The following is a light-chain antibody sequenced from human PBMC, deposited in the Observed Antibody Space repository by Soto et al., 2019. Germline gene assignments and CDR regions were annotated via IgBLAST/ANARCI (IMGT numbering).Light chain of an antibody. CDR2: EVS. CDR3: V. CDR1: SSDVGSYNL. V-gene: IGLV2-23*02. Sequence: QSALTQPASVSGSPGQSITISCTGTSSDVGSYNLVSWYQQHPGKVPKLMIYEVSKRPSGVSNRFSGSKSGNTASLTISGLQAEDEADYYKVFGGGTKLTVL. J-gene: IGLJ3*02.